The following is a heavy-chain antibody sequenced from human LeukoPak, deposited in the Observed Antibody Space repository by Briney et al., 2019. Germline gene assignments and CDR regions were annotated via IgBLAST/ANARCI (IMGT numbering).Heavy chain of an antibody. V-gene: IGHV3-23*01. D-gene: IGHD6-19*01. J-gene: IGHJ4*02. CDR2: ISSSGDNT. CDR3: ARRGWLVNFDY. CDR1: GFTFSNNA. Sequence: GGSLRNSCAASGFTFSNNAMSWVRQAPGKGLEWVSSISSSGDNTHYADSVKGRLTISRDNSKDTLYLQMNTLRAEDTAIYYCARRGWLVNFDYWGQGTLVTVSS.